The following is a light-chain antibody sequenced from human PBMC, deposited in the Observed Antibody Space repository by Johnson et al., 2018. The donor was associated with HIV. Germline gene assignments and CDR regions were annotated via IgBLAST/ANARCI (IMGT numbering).Light chain of an antibody. CDR1: SSNIGSNY. J-gene: IGLJ1*01. CDR3: GTWDNSLIARYV. Sequence: QSVLTQPPSVSAAPGQRVTISCSGSSSNIGSNYVSWYQQLPGTAPKLLIYDNSKRPSKIPDRFSGSKSGTSATLGITGLQTGDEADYYCGTWDNSLIARYVCGTGTKVTVL. CDR2: DNS. V-gene: IGLV1-51*01.